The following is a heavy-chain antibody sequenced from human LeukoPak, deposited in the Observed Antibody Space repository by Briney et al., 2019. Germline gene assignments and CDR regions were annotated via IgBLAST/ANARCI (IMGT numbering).Heavy chain of an antibody. V-gene: IGHV4-38-2*02. CDR2: IYHSGST. CDR1: GYSISSGYY. Sequence: SETLSLTCTVSGYSISSGYYWGWIRQPPGKGLEWIGSIYHSGSTYYNPSLKSRVTISVDTSKNQFSLKLSSVTAADTAVYYCARDIAAAEVDYWGQGTLVTVSS. CDR3: ARDIAAAEVDY. D-gene: IGHD6-13*01. J-gene: IGHJ4*02.